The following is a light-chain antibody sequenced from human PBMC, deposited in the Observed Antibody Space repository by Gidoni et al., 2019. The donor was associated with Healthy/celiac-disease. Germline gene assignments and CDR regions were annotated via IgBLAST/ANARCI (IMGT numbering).Light chain of an antibody. V-gene: IGKV1-5*03. Sequence: DIQMTQSPSTLSASVGDRVTITSRASQSISSWLAWYQQKPGKAPKLLIYKASSLESGVPSRFSGSGSGTEFTLTISSRQPDDFATYYCQQYNSYSRTFGQGTKVEIK. J-gene: IGKJ1*01. CDR2: KAS. CDR1: QSISSW. CDR3: QQYNSYSRT.